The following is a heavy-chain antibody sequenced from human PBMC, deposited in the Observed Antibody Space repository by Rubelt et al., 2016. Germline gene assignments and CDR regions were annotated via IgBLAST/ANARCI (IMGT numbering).Heavy chain of an antibody. CDR1: GYTFTTYG. CDR2: ISAYNGTT. D-gene: IGHD1-26*01. J-gene: IGHJ4*02. V-gene: IGHV1-18*01. CDR3: AREAYSGRYPLIDY. Sequence: QVQLVQSGAEVKKPGASVKVSCKASGYTFTTYGINWVRQAPGQGLEWMGWISAYNGTTNHAQKLQGRVLMTHDTSLRTAYMELRSLRSDDTALYYGAREAYSGRYPLIDYWGQGTLVTVSS.